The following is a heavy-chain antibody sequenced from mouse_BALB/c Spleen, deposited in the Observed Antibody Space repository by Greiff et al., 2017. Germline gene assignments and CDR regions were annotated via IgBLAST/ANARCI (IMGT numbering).Heavy chain of an antibody. CDR2: ISYSGST. J-gene: IGHJ3*01. CDR1: GYSITSDYA. D-gene: IGHD1-1*01. CDR3: ARNYGSWFAY. V-gene: IGHV3-2*02. Sequence: DVKLQESGPGLVKPSQSLSLTCTVTGYSITSDYAWNWIRQFPGNKLEWMGYISYSGSTSYNPSLKSRISITRDTSKNQFFLQLNSVTTEDTATYYCARNYGSWFAYWGQGTLVTVSA.